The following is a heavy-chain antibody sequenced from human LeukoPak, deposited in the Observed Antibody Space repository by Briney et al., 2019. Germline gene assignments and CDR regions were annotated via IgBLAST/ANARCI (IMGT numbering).Heavy chain of an antibody. J-gene: IGHJ5*02. CDR1: GYTFTGYH. D-gene: IGHD4-11*01. CDR2: INPNSGGT. V-gene: IGHV1-2*02. Sequence: ASVKVSCKASGYTFTGYHMHWVRQAPGQGLEWMGWINPNSGGTNYAQKFQGRVTMTRDTSISTAYMELSRLRSDDTAVYYCARVTVKGRNWFDPWGQGTLVTVSS. CDR3: ARVTVKGRNWFDP.